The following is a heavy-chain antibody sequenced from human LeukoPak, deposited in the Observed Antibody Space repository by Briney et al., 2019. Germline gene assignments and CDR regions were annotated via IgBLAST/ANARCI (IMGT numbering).Heavy chain of an antibody. Sequence: GRSLRLSCAASGFTFSSYGMHWVRQAPGKGLEWVAVISYDGSNKYYADSVKGRFTVSRDNSKNTLYLQMNSLRAEDTAVYYCAKASRGYGDYLLDYWGQGTLVTVYS. V-gene: IGHV3-30*18. CDR3: AKASRGYGDYLLDY. CDR1: GFTFSSYG. D-gene: IGHD4-17*01. CDR2: ISYDGSNK. J-gene: IGHJ4*02.